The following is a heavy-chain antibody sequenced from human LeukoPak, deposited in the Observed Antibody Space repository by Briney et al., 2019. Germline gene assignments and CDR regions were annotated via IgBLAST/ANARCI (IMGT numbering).Heavy chain of an antibody. V-gene: IGHV4-59*01. J-gene: IGHJ4*02. CDR1: GGXISSYY. Sequence: PSETLSLTCTVSGGXISSYYWSWIRQPPGKGLEWIGYIYYSGSTNYNPSLKSRVTISVDTSKNQFSLKLSSVTAADTAVYYCARSVSGGPPFFDYWGQGTLVTVSS. D-gene: IGHD4-11*01. CDR2: IYYSGST. CDR3: ARSVSGGPPFFDY.